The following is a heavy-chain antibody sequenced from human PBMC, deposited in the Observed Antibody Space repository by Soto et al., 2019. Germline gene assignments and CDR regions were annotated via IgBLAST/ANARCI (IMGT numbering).Heavy chain of an antibody. Sequence: GGSLRLSCAASGFTFSIYWMSWVRQAPGKGLEWVANIKQDGSEKYYVDSVKGRFTISRDNAKNSLYLQMNSLRAEDTAVYYCASIYFDLYYFDYWGQGTLVTVSS. CDR1: GFTFSIYW. V-gene: IGHV3-7*02. J-gene: IGHJ4*02. CDR3: ASIYFDLYYFDY. CDR2: IKQDGSEK. D-gene: IGHD3-9*01.